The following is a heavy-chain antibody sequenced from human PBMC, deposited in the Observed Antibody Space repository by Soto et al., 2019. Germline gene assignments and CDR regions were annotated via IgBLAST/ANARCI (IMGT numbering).Heavy chain of an antibody. V-gene: IGHV3-21*01. CDR3: ARDPSDYGGNFPDFDY. CDR1: GFTFSSYS. CDR2: ISSSSSYI. Sequence: GESLKISCAASGFTFSSYSMNWVRQAPGKGLEWVSSISSSSSYIYYADSVKGRFTISRDNAKNSLYLQMNSLRAEDTAVYYCARDPSDYGGNFPDFDYWGQGTLVTVSS. D-gene: IGHD4-17*01. J-gene: IGHJ4*02.